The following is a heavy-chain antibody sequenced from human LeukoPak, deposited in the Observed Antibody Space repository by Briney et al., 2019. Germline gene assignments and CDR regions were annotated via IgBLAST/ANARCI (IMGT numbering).Heavy chain of an antibody. CDR1: GFTFSTFA. CDR3: TKDPNGDYVGAFDP. Sequence: GGSLRLSCAASGFTFSTFAMTWVRQAPGKGLVWVSSITGTHYTTYNTDSVKGRFTISRDNSKNTLYLQMNSLRAVDTAVYYCTKDPNGDYVGAFDPWGQGTLVTVSS. V-gene: IGHV3-23*01. CDR2: ITGTHYTT. D-gene: IGHD4-17*01. J-gene: IGHJ5*02.